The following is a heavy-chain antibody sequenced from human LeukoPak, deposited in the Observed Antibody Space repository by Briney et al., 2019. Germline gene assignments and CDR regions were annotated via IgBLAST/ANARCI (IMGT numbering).Heavy chain of an antibody. CDR2: VNPHSGDT. J-gene: IGHJ4*02. V-gene: IGHV1-2*02. CDR1: AYTFTGYY. D-gene: IGHD3-16*02. CDR3: AREKSYSFVDY. Sequence: ASVKVSCKASAYTFTGYYVHWVRRAPGQGLEWMGWVNPHSGDTNYAQNFQGRVTMTRDTSISTAYMELSRLTSDDTAVYYCAREKSYSFVDYWGQGTLVTVSS.